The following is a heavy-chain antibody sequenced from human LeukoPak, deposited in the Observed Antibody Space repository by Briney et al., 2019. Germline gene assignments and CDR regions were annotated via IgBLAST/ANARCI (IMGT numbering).Heavy chain of an antibody. J-gene: IGHJ5*02. V-gene: IGHV3-15*01. CDR2: IKRKSDGGTI. CDR3: TTGGLVIGVLRS. CDR1: GFTFSSYG. Sequence: GGSLRLSCAASGFTFSSYGMHWVRQAPGKGLEWVGRIKRKSDGGTIDYAAPVKGRFSISRDDSKNTLYLQMHSLKTEDTAVYYCTTGGLVIGVLRSWGQGTLVTVSS. D-gene: IGHD3/OR15-3a*01.